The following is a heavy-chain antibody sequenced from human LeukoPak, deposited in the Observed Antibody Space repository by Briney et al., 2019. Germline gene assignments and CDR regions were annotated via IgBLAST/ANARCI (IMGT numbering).Heavy chain of an antibody. J-gene: IGHJ4*02. D-gene: IGHD3-22*01. CDR2: ISAYNSNT. Sequence: GASVKVSCKASGYTFTSYGIGWVRQAPGQGLEWMGWISAYNSNTNYAQKLQGRVTMTTDTSTSTAYMELRSLRSDDTAVYYCARGKYYYDSSGPDYWGQGTLVTASA. CDR3: ARGKYYYDSSGPDY. V-gene: IGHV1-18*01. CDR1: GYTFTSYG.